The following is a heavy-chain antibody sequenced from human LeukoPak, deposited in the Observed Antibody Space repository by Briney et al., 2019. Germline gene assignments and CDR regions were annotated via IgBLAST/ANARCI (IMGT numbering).Heavy chain of an antibody. J-gene: IGHJ4*02. Sequence: PGGSLRLSCAASGFTVSTNYMSWVRQAPGKGLEWVSVIYSGGSTYYADSVKGRFTIYRDNSKNTVYLQMNSLRAEDTAVYYCARDRAGIFDYWGQGTLVTVSS. D-gene: IGHD6-13*01. CDR2: IYSGGST. CDR3: ARDRAGIFDY. V-gene: IGHV3-66*01. CDR1: GFTVSTNY.